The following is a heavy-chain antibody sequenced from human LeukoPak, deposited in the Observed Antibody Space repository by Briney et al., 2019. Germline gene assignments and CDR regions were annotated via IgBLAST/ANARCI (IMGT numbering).Heavy chain of an antibody. CDR3: ARRPKRGITIFGVVNPNPDY. D-gene: IGHD3-3*01. J-gene: IGHJ4*02. CDR2: IYPGDSDT. V-gene: IGHV5-51*01. Sequence: GESLKISCKGSGYSFTNYWIGWVRQMPGKGLEWMGIIYPGDSDTRYSPSFQGQVTISADKSISTAYLQWSSLKASDTAMYYCARRPKRGITIFGVVNPNPDYWGQGTLVTVSS. CDR1: GYSFTNYW.